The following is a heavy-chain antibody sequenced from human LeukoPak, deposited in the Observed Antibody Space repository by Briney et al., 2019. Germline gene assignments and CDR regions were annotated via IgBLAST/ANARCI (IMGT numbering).Heavy chain of an antibody. CDR3: ARAGYYYDSSGYPNLDY. CDR2: INHSGST. CDR1: GGSFSGYY. J-gene: IGHJ4*02. Sequence: SETLSLTCAVYGGSFSGYYWSWIRQPPGKGLEWLGEINHSGSTNYNPSLKSRVTISVDTSKNQFSLKLSSVTAADTAVYYCARAGYYYDSSGYPNLDYWGQGTLVTVSS. D-gene: IGHD3-22*01. V-gene: IGHV4-34*01.